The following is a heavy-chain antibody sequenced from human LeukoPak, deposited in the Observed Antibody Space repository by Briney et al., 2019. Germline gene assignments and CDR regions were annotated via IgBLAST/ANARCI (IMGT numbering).Heavy chain of an antibody. CDR2: ISGSGGST. D-gene: IGHD5-18*01. CDR1: GFTFSSYG. Sequence: GGSLRLSCAASGFTFSSYGVHWVRQAPGKGLEWVSAISGSGGSTYYADSVKGRFTISRDYSKNTLYLQMNSLRAEDTAVYYCAKDLDTAMVTVWDYWGQGTLVTVSS. CDR3: AKDLDTAMVTVWDY. J-gene: IGHJ4*02. V-gene: IGHV3-23*01.